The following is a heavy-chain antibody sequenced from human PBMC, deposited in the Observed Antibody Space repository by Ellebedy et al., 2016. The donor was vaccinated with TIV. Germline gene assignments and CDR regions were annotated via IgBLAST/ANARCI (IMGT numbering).Heavy chain of an antibody. J-gene: IGHJ4*02. CDR1: GDSITSAAYY. Sequence: MPSETLSLTCTVSGDSITSAAYYWSWVRHHPGRGLEWIGYFYHSGAAYYNPSLKSRLSLSVDTSKNQFSLRVTSVTAADTAIYYCARVVSGGYSGSYLDIWGLGTQVTVSS. CDR3: ARVVSGGYSGSYLDI. CDR2: FYHSGAA. D-gene: IGHD1-26*01. V-gene: IGHV4-31*03.